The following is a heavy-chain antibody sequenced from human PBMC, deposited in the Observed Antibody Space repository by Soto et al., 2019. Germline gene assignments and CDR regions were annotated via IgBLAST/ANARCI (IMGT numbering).Heavy chain of an antibody. CDR1: GGSFSGYY. Sequence: QVQLQQWGAGLLKPSETLSLTCAVYGGSFSGYYWSWIRQPPGKGLEWIGEINHSGSYNYNPSLKSRVTTSVDTSKNQFSLKLSSVTAADTAVYYCARNRRSSGYYRYYYGMDVWGQGTTVTVSS. J-gene: IGHJ6*02. D-gene: IGHD3-22*01. CDR3: ARNRRSSGYYRYYYGMDV. CDR2: INHSGSY. V-gene: IGHV4-34*01.